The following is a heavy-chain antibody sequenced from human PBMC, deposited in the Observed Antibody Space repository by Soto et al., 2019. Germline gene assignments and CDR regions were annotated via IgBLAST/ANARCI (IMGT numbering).Heavy chain of an antibody. D-gene: IGHD3-16*01. Sequence: QVQLVASGGGVVQPGRSLRLSCAASGFFFSSYTMHWVRQAQGKGLEWVAAISHDGSNKYYADSVKGRFIISRDNSKNTLDLQINSLRAEETAVYYCARDRGGSGEGYKLHYYLYAMDVLGQGTTVTVSS. J-gene: IGHJ6*02. CDR2: ISHDGSNK. V-gene: IGHV3-30*03. CDR3: ARDRGGSGEGYKLHYYLYAMDV. CDR1: GFFFSSYT.